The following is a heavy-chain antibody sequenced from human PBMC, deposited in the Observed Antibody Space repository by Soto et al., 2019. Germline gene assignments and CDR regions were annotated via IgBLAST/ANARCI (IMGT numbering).Heavy chain of an antibody. Sequence: QLQLQESGPGLVKPSETLSLTCTVSGGSISSSSYYWGWIRQPPGKGLEWIGSIYYSGSTYYNPSLKSRVTISVDTSKNQFSLKLSSVTAADTAVYYCARQGYDFWSGYGWGDYHYMDVWGKGTTVTVSS. CDR1: GGSISSSSYY. D-gene: IGHD3-3*01. CDR2: IYYSGST. V-gene: IGHV4-39*01. J-gene: IGHJ6*03. CDR3: ARQGYDFWSGYGWGDYHYMDV.